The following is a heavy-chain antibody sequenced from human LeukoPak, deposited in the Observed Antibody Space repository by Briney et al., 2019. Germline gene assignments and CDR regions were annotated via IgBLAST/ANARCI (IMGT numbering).Heavy chain of an antibody. Sequence: GGSLRLSCAASGFNVISNYVSWVRQAPGKGLEWVAVVYSSGATYHAESVKDRFSISRDESNDTVYLQMSSLRVEDTALYYCARATWGYQFDSWGQGTLVTVSS. CDR1: GFNVISNY. J-gene: IGHJ4*02. CDR3: ARATWGYQFDS. CDR2: VYSSGAT. D-gene: IGHD5-12*01. V-gene: IGHV3-66*01.